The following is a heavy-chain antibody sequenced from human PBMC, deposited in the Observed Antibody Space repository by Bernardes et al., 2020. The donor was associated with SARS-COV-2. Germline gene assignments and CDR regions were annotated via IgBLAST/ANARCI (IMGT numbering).Heavy chain of an antibody. CDR2: ISGSGTST. CDR3: AKGHSRYYYGMEV. Sequence: GGSLRLSCAVSGITFSTYAMNWVRQAPGKGLEWVSVISGSGTSTYYADSVKGRFTISRDNSRTTLYLQMNSLRAEDTAVYYCAKGHSRYYYGMEVWGQGTTVTVSS. D-gene: IGHD5-18*01. J-gene: IGHJ6*02. CDR1: GITFSTYA. V-gene: IGHV3-23*01.